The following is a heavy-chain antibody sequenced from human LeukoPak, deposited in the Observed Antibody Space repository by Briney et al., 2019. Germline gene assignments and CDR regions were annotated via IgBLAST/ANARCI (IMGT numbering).Heavy chain of an antibody. CDR3: ANLPLYDSSGPEDY. D-gene: IGHD3-22*01. V-gene: IGHV3-30*02. J-gene: IGHJ4*02. CDR2: IRYDGSLK. CDR1: GFTLSSYA. Sequence: GGSLRLSCVASGFTLSSYAMHWGRQAPGMGLEWVAFIRYDGSLKNYADSVKGRFTISRDNSKNTLYLQMNSLRGDDTAVYYCANLPLYDSSGPEDYWGQGTRVTVSS.